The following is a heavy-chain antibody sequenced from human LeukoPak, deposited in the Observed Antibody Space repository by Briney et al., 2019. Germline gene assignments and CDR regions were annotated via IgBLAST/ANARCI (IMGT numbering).Heavy chain of an antibody. CDR3: ASYSSSFIDAFDI. CDR2: MNPKSGNT. CDR1: GYTFTSYD. Sequence: GASVKVSCKASGYTFTSYDINWVRQATGQGLEWMGWMNPKSGNTGYAQKFQGRVTMTRNTSISTAYMELSSLRSEDTAVYYCASYSSSFIDAFDIWGQGTMVTVSS. V-gene: IGHV1-8*01. D-gene: IGHD6-13*01. J-gene: IGHJ3*02.